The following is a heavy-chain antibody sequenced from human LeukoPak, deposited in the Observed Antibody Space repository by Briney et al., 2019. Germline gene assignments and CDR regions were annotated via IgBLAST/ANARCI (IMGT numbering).Heavy chain of an antibody. CDR2: IFHSGST. V-gene: IGHV4-30-2*01. Sequence: SETLSLTCAVSGGSISGGGYSWSWIRQPPGKGLEWIGYIFHSGSTKYSPSLESRVTISVDRPKNQFSLKLSSVTAADTAVYYCARGPLAYNFGEFDYWGQGALVTVSS. CDR1: GGSISGGGYS. CDR3: ARGPLAYNFGEFDY. J-gene: IGHJ4*02. D-gene: IGHD5-18*01.